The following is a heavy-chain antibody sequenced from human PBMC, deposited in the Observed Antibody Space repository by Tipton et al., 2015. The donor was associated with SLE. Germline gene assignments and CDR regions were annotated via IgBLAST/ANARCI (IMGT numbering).Heavy chain of an antibody. CDR1: GGSISSSGYD. J-gene: IGHJ4*02. CDR3: ARARGYYVLDY. CDR2: FYHSGST. D-gene: IGHD3-22*01. V-gene: IGHV4-39*07. Sequence: TLSLTCTVSGGSISSSGYDWGWIRQPPGKGLEWIGSFYHSGSTYYNPSLKSRVTISVDTSKNQFSLKLSSVTAADTAVYYCARARGYYVLDYWGQGTLVTVSS.